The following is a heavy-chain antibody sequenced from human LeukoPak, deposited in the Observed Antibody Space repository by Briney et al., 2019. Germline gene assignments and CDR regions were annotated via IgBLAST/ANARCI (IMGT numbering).Heavy chain of an antibody. J-gene: IGHJ2*01. CDR1: GFTFSCYA. V-gene: IGHV3-23*01. CDR2: ISSSGSGGNT. CDR3: AKDRTVGASYWYFDL. Sequence: GGSLRLSCAASGFTFSCYAMSWVRPAPGKGLEWVSGISSSGSGGNTYYADSVKGRFTISRDSSRNTLFLHMNTLRAEDTAIYYCAKDRTVGASYWYFDLWGRGTLVTVSS. D-gene: IGHD1-26*01.